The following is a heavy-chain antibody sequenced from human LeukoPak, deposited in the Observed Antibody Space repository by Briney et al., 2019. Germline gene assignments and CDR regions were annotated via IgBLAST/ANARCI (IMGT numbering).Heavy chain of an antibody. CDR3: ARGQGTVTTH. Sequence: PSETLSLTCAVYGGSFSGYYWSWIRQPPGKGLEWIGEINHSGSANYNPSLKSRVTISLDTSKNQFSLKLSSVTAADTAVYYCARGQGTVTTHWGQGTLVTVSS. D-gene: IGHD4-17*01. J-gene: IGHJ4*02. CDR2: INHSGSA. CDR1: GGSFSGYY. V-gene: IGHV4-34*01.